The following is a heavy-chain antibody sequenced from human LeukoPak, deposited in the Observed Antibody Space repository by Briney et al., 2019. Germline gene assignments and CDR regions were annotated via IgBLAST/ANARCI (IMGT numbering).Heavy chain of an antibody. CDR1: GGSISSGSYY. Sequence: SETLSLTCTVSGGSISSGSYYWSWIRQPAGKGLEWIGRIHTSGSTNYNPSLKGRVTISVDTSKNQFSLKLSSVTAADTAVYYCAREVYCGGDCHTPAEYFQHWGQGTLVTVSS. V-gene: IGHV4-61*02. CDR3: AREVYCGGDCHTPAEYFQH. J-gene: IGHJ1*01. CDR2: IHTSGST. D-gene: IGHD2-21*01.